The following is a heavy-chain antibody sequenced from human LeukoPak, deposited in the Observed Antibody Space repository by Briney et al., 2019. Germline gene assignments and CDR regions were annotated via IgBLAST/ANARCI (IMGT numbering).Heavy chain of an antibody. Sequence: SVKVSCKASGGTFISYAISSVRQAPGQGLEWMGRIIPILGIANYAQKFQGRVTITADKSTSTAYMELSSLRSEDTAVYYCASIAAAGTPTYYGMDVWGQGTTVTVSS. CDR1: GGTFISYA. CDR2: IIPILGIA. J-gene: IGHJ6*02. CDR3: ASIAAAGTPTYYGMDV. D-gene: IGHD6-13*01. V-gene: IGHV1-69*04.